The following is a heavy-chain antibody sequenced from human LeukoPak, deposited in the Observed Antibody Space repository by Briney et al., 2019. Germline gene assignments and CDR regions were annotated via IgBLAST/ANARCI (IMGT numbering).Heavy chain of an antibody. D-gene: IGHD2-8*02. CDR1: GFTFTGYP. Sequence: GGSLRLSCAASGFTFTGYPMHWVRQPPGKGLDWAAFIRYDGSNEYYADSVKGRFTISRDNSKNTLYLQMNSLRAEDTAVYYCAISGYWWSDAFDIWGQGTMVTVSS. J-gene: IGHJ3*02. CDR2: IRYDGSNE. V-gene: IGHV3-30*02. CDR3: AISGYWWSDAFDI.